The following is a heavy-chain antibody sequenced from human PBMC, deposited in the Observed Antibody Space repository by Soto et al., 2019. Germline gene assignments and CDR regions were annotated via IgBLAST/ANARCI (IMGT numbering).Heavy chain of an antibody. D-gene: IGHD3-10*01. J-gene: IGHJ4*02. CDR1: GFVVSGYC. CDR2: IDGDGSRT. CDR3: ARSLHHSYGSGGLYTYSFDY. Sequence: GFLGLSCAAAGFVVSGYCMQWVPQGPRKGLEWVSRIDGDGSRTNYADSVEGRVTISRDNAKSTLYLQMNSLRAEDTGVYYCARSLHHSYGSGGLYTYSFDYWGRGILVTVSS. V-gene: IGHV3-74*01.